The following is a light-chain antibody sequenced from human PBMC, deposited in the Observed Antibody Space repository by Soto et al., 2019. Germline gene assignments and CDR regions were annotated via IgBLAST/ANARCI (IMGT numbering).Light chain of an antibody. J-gene: IGKJ4*01. CDR1: QKISTY. CDR3: HQTYSPPLT. CDR2: DAS. Sequence: DIQVTQSPSSLSASIGDRVTFSCRASQKISTYLTWYQQKPGKAPTFLIYDASNLQTGAPSRFSGSGSGTDFTLTISSLHPKDFATYYCHQTYSPPLTFGGGT. V-gene: IGKV1-39*01.